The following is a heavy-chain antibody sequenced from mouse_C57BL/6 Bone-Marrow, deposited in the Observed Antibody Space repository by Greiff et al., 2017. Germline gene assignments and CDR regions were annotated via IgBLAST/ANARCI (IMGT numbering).Heavy chain of an antibody. CDR2: IDPETGGT. J-gene: IGHJ4*01. CDR1: GYTFTDYE. Sequence: QVQVQQSGAELVRPGASVTLSCKASGYTFTDYEMHWVKQTPVHGLEWIGAIDPETGGTAYNQKFKGKAILTADKSSSTAYMELRSLTSEDSAVYYCTSINWDSMDYWGQGTSVTVSS. CDR3: TSINWDSMDY. D-gene: IGHD4-1*01. V-gene: IGHV1-15*01.